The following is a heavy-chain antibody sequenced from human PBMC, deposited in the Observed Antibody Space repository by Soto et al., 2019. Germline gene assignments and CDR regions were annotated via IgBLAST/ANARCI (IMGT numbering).Heavy chain of an antibody. V-gene: IGHV3-9*01. D-gene: IGHD6-19*01. CDR1: GFTFDDYA. CDR2: ISWNSGSI. CDR3: ARDSHVGSGWQLTADY. Sequence: GGSLRLSCAASGFTFDDYAMHWVRQAPGKGLEWVSGISWNSGSIGYADSVKGRFTISRDNAKNTLYLQMNNLRAEDTAVYYCARDSHVGSGWQLTADYWGQGTLVTVSS. J-gene: IGHJ4*02.